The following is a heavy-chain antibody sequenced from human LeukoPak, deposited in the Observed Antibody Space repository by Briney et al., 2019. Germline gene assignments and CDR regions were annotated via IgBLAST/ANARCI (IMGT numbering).Heavy chain of an antibody. Sequence: SETLSLTCTVSDGSIRSGDYYWTWIRQPPGKGLEWIGCIYYSGSTYYNPSLKSRVTISVDTSKNQFSLKLSSVTAADTAVYYCARGRAITMVRGPKIVLDYWGQGTLVTVSS. CDR2: IYYSGST. CDR3: ARGRAITMVRGPKIVLDY. D-gene: IGHD3-10*01. CDR1: DGSIRSGDYY. J-gene: IGHJ4*02. V-gene: IGHV4-30-4*01.